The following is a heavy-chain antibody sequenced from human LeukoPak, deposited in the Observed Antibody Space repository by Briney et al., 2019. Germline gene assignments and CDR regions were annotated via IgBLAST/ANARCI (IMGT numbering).Heavy chain of an antibody. CDR3: ARDMADSSGSPDY. J-gene: IGHJ4*02. Sequence: SVKVSCKASGGTFSSYAISWVRQAPGQGLEWMGRIIPILGIVNYAQKFQGRVTITADKSTSTAYMELSSLRSEDTAVYYCARDMADSSGSPDYWGQGTLVTVSS. CDR1: GGTFSSYA. CDR2: IIPILGIV. D-gene: IGHD3-22*01. V-gene: IGHV1-69*04.